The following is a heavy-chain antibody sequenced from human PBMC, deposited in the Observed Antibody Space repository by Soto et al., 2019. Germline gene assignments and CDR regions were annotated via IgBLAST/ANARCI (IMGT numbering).Heavy chain of an antibody. CDR3: AVSGSGYYSDY. V-gene: IGHV3-11*06. CDR2: ISSSSSYT. D-gene: IGHD3-22*01. Sequence: GSLRLSCAASGFTFSDYYMSWIRQAPGKGLEWVSYISSSSSYTNYADSVKGRFTISRDNAKNSLYLQMNSLRAEDTAVYYCAVSGSGYYSDYWGQGTLVTVSS. CDR1: GFTFSDYY. J-gene: IGHJ4*02.